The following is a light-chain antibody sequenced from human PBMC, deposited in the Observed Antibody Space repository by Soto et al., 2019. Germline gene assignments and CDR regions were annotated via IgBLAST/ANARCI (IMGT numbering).Light chain of an antibody. CDR2: RNT. CDR1: SSNIGANYD. Sequence: QSVLTQPPSVSGAPGQRVTISCTGSSSNIGANYDVHWYHHLPETAPKLLIYRNTDRPSGVPDRFSGSRSGTLASLAITGLQAEDEGDFYCQSFDNSLNSVVFGGGTKLTVL. J-gene: IGLJ2*01. CDR3: QSFDNSLNSVV. V-gene: IGLV1-40*01.